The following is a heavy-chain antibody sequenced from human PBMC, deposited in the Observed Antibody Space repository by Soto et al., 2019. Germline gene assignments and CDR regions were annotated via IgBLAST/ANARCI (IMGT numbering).Heavy chain of an antibody. CDR1: GGSISSSTYY. Sequence: SETLSLTCTVSGGSISSSTYYWGWIRQPPGKGLEWIGTIYYSRSTYFNPSLKSRVTISVDTSKNQFSLKLSSVTAADTAVYYCARSLGFCISTSCYPDAFDIWGQGTMVTVSS. J-gene: IGHJ3*02. CDR3: ARSLGFCISTSCYPDAFDI. V-gene: IGHV4-39*01. CDR2: IYYSRST. D-gene: IGHD2-2*01.